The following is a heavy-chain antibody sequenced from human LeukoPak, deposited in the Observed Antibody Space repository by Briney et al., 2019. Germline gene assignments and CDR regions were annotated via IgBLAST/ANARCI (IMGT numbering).Heavy chain of an antibody. Sequence: PSETLSLTCTVSGYSISSGYYWGWFRQPPGKGLEWIGSIYHSGTTYYNPSLKSRVTISVDTSKTQFSLKLSSVTAADTAVYYCARTQWLVDAFDIWGQGTMVTVSS. J-gene: IGHJ3*02. D-gene: IGHD6-19*01. CDR3: ARTQWLVDAFDI. CDR2: IYHSGTT. CDR1: GYSISSGYY. V-gene: IGHV4-38-2*02.